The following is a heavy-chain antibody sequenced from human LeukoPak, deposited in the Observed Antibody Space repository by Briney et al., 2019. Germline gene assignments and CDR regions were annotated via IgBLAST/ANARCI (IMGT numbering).Heavy chain of an antibody. CDR3: AKDHRGYFDY. J-gene: IGHJ4*02. D-gene: IGHD3-16*01. CDR2: IRYDGSNK. CDR1: GGSISSSNW. Sequence: PSGTLSLTCAVSGGSISSSNWWSWVRQPPGKGLEWVAFIRYDGSNKYYADSVKGRFTISRDNSKNTLYLQMNSLRAEDTAVYYCAKDHRGYFDYWGQGTLVTVSS. V-gene: IGHV3-30*02.